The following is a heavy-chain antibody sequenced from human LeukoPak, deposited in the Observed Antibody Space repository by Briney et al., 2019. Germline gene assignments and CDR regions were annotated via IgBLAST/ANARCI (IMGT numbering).Heavy chain of an antibody. D-gene: IGHD5-12*01. V-gene: IGHV3-7*01. J-gene: IGHJ4*02. CDR3: ARDLGLSGYDLLDY. CDR2: IKLDGTEK. CDR1: GLTFSSYW. Sequence: GSLRLSCAASGLTFSSYWMTWVRQAPGKGLEWVANIKLDGTEKYYVDSVKGRFTISRDNAKNSLDLRMNSLRVEDTAVYYCARDLGLSGYDLLDYWGQGTMVTVSS.